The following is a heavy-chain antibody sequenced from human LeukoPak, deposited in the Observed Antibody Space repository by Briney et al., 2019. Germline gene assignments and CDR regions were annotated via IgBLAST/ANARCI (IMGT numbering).Heavy chain of an antibody. Sequence: GGSLRLSCAASGFTFSSYEMNWVRQAPGKGLEWLSYITSGGSTIYYADSVKGRFTISRDNAKNSLYLQMNSLRAEDTAVYYCARDGGVGATRFRYWGQGTLVTVSS. CDR1: GFTFSSYE. CDR3: ARDGGVGATRFRY. CDR2: ITSGGSTI. J-gene: IGHJ4*02. V-gene: IGHV3-48*03. D-gene: IGHD1-26*01.